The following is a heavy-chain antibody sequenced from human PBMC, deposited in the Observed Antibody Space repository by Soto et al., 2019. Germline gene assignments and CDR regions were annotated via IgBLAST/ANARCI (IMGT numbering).Heavy chain of an antibody. CDR2: ISYGGGDK. CDR3: ARDRLFDSNTYYYNYGMDV. CDR1: GFTFNSYA. V-gene: IGHV3-30-3*01. D-gene: IGHD3-22*01. J-gene: IGHJ6*02. Sequence: GGSLRLSCAASGFTFNSYAMHWVRQAPGKGLEWVAVISYGGGDKYYADSVKVRFTISRDNSKNTLYLQMNSLRADDTAVYYCARDRLFDSNTYYYNYGMDVWGQGTKVTVSS.